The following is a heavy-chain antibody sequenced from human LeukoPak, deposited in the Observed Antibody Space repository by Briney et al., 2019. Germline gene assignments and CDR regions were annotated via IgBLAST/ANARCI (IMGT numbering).Heavy chain of an antibody. CDR2: ISAYNGNT. CDR1: GYTFTSYG. J-gene: IGHJ3*02. D-gene: IGHD1-26*01. Sequence: GASVKVSCKASGYTFTSYGINWVRQAPGQGLEWMGWISAYNGNTNYAQILQGRVTMTTDTSTSTAYMELRSLRSDDTAVYYCARDASCSGSNCDAFDIWGQGTMVTVSP. CDR3: ARDASCSGSNCDAFDI. V-gene: IGHV1-18*01.